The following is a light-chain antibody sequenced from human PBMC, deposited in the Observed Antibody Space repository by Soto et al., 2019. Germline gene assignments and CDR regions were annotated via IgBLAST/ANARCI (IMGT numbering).Light chain of an antibody. CDR2: DAT. CDR1: QSISNY. J-gene: IGKJ5*01. CDR3: QQSYRTPYT. Sequence: DIQMTPSPSSLSASVGDIATITSRATQSISNYLNWYQQRPGKAPKLLNYDATRVLSVVPSRFSGRCSGTDITLTISSLQPEYFATYYWQQSYRTPYTFGQGTRLEIK. V-gene: IGKV1-39*01.